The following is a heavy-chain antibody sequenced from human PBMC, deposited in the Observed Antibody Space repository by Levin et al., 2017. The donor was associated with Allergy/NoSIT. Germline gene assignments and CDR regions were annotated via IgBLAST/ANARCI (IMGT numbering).Heavy chain of an antibody. J-gene: IGHJ6*02. D-gene: IGHD1/OR15-1a*01. Sequence: GGSLRLSCEASGFDFHIYIMNWVRQAPGKGLEWLSSITTGSNYKYYVDSVRGRFVISRYNGRNSLYLQMHSLRAEDTAVYYCARSHPLTGTTHFSYQYGMDVWGQGTTVTVSS. CDR3: ARSHPLTGTTHFSYQYGMDV. CDR1: GFDFHIYI. CDR2: ITTGSNYK. V-gene: IGHV3-21*01.